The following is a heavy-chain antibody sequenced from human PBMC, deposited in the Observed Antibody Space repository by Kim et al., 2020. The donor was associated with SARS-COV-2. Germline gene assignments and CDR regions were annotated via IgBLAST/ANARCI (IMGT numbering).Heavy chain of an antibody. D-gene: IGHD3-10*01. Sequence: SETLSLTCAVYGGSFSGYYWSWIRHPPGQGLEWIGEINHNGSTNSNPSLNSRVTISVDTSKNQFSLTLSSVTAADTAVAYCARSSLYGSGSYPFDMDVWG. V-gene: IGHV4-34*01. J-gene: IGHJ6*01. CDR2: INHNGST. CDR1: GGSFSGYY. CDR3: ARSSLYGSGSYPFDMDV.